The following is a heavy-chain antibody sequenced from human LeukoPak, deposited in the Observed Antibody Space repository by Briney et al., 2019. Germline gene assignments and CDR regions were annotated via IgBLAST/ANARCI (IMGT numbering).Heavy chain of an antibody. D-gene: IGHD2-2*01. CDR1: GRSIGIGGYY. Sequence: SQTLSPTCPVPGRSIGIGGYYWSWLRQRPGKGREWCGYLDYSGSTYYNPSLKSRVTISVDTSKNQFSLKLSSVTAADTAVYYCARAGGVVVPAALTFDYWGQGTLVTVSS. CDR2: LDYSGST. J-gene: IGHJ4*02. CDR3: ARAGGVVVPAALTFDY. V-gene: IGHV4-31*03.